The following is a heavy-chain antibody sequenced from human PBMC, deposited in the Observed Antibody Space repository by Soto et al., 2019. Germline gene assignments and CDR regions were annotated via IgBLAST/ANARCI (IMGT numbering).Heavy chain of an antibody. V-gene: IGHV3-23*01. CDR2: ISGSDGST. CDR1: GFSFSSYA. CDR3: AKDRERDAWYEDY. Sequence: EVQLLESGGGLVQPGGSLRLSCVASGFSFSSYAMSWVRQAPGKGLELVSVISGSDGSTYYADSVKGRFTISRDNSKNTLYLQMNSLRAEDTAVYYCAKDRERDAWYEDYWGQGTLVTVSS. D-gene: IGHD6-13*01. J-gene: IGHJ4*02.